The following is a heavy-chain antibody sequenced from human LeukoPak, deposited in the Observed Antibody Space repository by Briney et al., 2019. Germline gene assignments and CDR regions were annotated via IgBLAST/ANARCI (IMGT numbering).Heavy chain of an antibody. CDR1: GYSISSGYY. D-gene: IGHD3-3*01. Sequence: SETLSLTCTVSGYSISSGYYWGWIRQPPGKGLEWIGSIYRSGSTYYNPSLKSRVTISVDTSKNQFSLKLSSVTAADTAVYYCARGPSASYYDFWSGYYGGRDYYYYYMDVWGKGTTVTVSS. J-gene: IGHJ6*03. CDR3: ARGPSASYYDFWSGYYGGRDYYYYYMDV. V-gene: IGHV4-38-2*02. CDR2: IYRSGST.